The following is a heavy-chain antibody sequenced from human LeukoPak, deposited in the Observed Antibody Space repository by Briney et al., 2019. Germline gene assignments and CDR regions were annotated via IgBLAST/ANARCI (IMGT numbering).Heavy chain of an antibody. J-gene: IGHJ4*02. CDR3: ARDLDWGVIGY. D-gene: IGHD3-10*01. CDR2: ISAYNGNT. V-gene: IGHV1-18*01. CDR1: GYTFTSYG. Sequence: ASVKVSCKASGYTFTSYGISWVRQAPGQGLEWMGWISAYNGNTNYAQKLQGRVTMTTDTSTSTAHMELRSLRSDDTAVYYCARDLDWGVIGYWGQGTLVTVSS.